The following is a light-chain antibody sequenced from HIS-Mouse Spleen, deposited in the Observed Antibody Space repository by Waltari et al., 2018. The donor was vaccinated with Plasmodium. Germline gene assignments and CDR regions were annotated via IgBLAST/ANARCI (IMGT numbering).Light chain of an antibody. J-gene: IGKJ1*01. CDR2: AAS. CDR3: QQSYSTWT. CDR1: QGISNY. V-gene: IGKV1-39*01. Sequence: DIQMTQSPSSLSASVGDSATITCRASQGISNYLNWYQQKPGKAPKFLIYAASTLQSWVPSRFSGSGSGTDFTLTISSLQPEDFATYYCQQSYSTWTFGQGTKVEIK.